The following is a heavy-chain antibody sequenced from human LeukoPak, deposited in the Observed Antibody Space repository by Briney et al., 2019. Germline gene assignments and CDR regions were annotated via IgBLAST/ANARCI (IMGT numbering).Heavy chain of an antibody. CDR1: GYTFTSYD. CDR2: MNPNSGNT. D-gene: IGHD6-13*01. J-gene: IGHJ4*02. Sequence: ASVKVSCKASGYTFTSYDINWVRQATGQGLEWMGWMNPNSGNTGYAQKFQGRVTMTGNTSISTAYMELSSLRSEDTAVYYYARGARFSSSWYRLFDYWGQGTLVTVSS. CDR3: ARGARFSSSWYRLFDY. V-gene: IGHV1-8*01.